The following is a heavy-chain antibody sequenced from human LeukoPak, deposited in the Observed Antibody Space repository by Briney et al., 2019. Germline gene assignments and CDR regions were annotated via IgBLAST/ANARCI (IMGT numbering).Heavy chain of an antibody. D-gene: IGHD5-18*01. J-gene: IGHJ4*02. CDR3: ARGKDFVLYSYGYNPHWGPPHYFDY. Sequence: VKPSETLSLTCTVSGGSISSYYWSWIRQPAGKGLEWIGRIYTSGSTNYNPSLKSRVTMSVDTSKNQFSLKLSSVTAADTAVYYCARGKDFVLYSYGYNPHWGPPHYFDYWGQGTLVTVSS. CDR1: GGSISSYY. V-gene: IGHV4-4*07. CDR2: IYTSGST.